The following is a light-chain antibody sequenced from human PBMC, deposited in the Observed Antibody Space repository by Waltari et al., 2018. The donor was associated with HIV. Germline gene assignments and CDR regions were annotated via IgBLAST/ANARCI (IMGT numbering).Light chain of an antibody. Sequence: QSVLTQPPSVSGAPGQRVTISCTGSSSNIGAGYDVHWYQQLPGTAPKLLIYGNSNRPSGVPDRFAGSRSGTSASLAITGLQAEDEADYYCQSYDSSLSVLWVFGGGTKLTVL. CDR1: SSNIGAGYD. V-gene: IGLV1-40*01. CDR3: QSYDSSLSVLWV. CDR2: GNS. J-gene: IGLJ3*02.